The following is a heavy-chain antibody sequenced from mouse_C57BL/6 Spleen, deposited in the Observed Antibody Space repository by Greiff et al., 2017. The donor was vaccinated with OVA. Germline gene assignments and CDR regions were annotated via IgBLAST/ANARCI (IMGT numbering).Heavy chain of an antibody. CDR1: GYTFTEYT. Sequence: VQGVESGAELVKPGASVKLSCKASGYTFTEYTIHWVKQRSGQGLEWIGWFYPGSGSIKYNEKFKDKATLTADKSSSTVYMELSRLTSEDSAVYFCARHERDYYGSSSYAMDYWGQGTSVTVSS. CDR3: ARHERDYYGSSSYAMDY. V-gene: IGHV1-62-2*01. J-gene: IGHJ4*01. CDR2: FYPGSGSI. D-gene: IGHD1-1*01.